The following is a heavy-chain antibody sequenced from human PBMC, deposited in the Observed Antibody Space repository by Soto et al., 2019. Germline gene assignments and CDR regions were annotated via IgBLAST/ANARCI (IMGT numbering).Heavy chain of an antibody. Sequence: QITLKESGPTLVKPTQTLTLTCPFSGFSLSSTRMAVGWILQPPGKALEWLALIYWDDDKRYSPFLKSRLTITQDTSKNQVVLTMSNMEPVETARYYCTHIVVAGLGYYFDYWGQGTRVTVSS. CDR2: IYWDDDK. V-gene: IGHV2-5*02. CDR3: THIVVAGLGYYFDY. CDR1: GFSLSSTRMA. D-gene: IGHD6-19*01. J-gene: IGHJ4*02.